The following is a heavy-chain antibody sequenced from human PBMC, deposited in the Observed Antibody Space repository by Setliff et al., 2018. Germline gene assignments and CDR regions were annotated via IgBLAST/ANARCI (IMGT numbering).Heavy chain of an antibody. D-gene: IGHD1-26*01. J-gene: IGHJ4*02. CDR3: ARDPKLVGAPERAFDY. CDR2: INTNSGDT. CDR1: PYSFSGYY. V-gene: IGHV1-2*02. Sequence: ASVKVSCKTSPYSFSGYYIHWVRQAPGQGLEWMGWINTNSGDTRYAQKFQGRVTMTRDTSISTAYMELSRLRSDDTAVYYCARDPKLVGAPERAFDYWGQGTQVTVSS.